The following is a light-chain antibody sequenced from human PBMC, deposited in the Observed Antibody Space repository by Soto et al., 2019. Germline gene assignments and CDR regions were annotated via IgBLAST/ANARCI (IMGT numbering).Light chain of an antibody. CDR2: AAS. Sequence: DIPVTQSPSSLSASVGDRVTITCRASQSISTYLNWYQQKPGRAPNLLIYAASTLQSGVPSSFSGSGSGTDFTLTISTLQPEDFATYYCQQSYGSPKTFGQGTKVEIK. CDR3: QQSYGSPKT. J-gene: IGKJ1*01. V-gene: IGKV1-39*01. CDR1: QSISTY.